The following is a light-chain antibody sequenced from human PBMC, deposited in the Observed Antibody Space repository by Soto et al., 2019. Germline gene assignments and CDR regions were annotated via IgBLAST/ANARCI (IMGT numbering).Light chain of an antibody. V-gene: IGLV3-25*02. CDR2: KDS. J-gene: IGLJ3*02. CDR3: QSTDSSGTYVV. CDR1: ALPKQY. Sequence: SYELTQPPSVSVSPGQTARITCSGDALPKQYVFWYQLKSGQAPVLVIYKDSERPSGTPERFSGSGSGTSVTLTISGVQAEDEADYFCQSTDSSGTYVVFGGGTKVTVL.